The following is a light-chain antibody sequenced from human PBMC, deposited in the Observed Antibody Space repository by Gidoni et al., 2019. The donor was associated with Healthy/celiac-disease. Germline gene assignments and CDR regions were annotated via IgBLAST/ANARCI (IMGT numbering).Light chain of an antibody. J-gene: IGLJ3*02. V-gene: IGLV3-27*01. CDR2: KDS. Sequence: SYELTHPSSVSVSPGQTARITCSGAVLANKYARSFQQTTGQAPVLVIYKDSERPSGIPERFSGSSSGTTVTLTSSGAQVEDEADYYCYSAADNNRVFGGGTKLTVL. CDR1: VLANKY. CDR3: YSAADNNRV.